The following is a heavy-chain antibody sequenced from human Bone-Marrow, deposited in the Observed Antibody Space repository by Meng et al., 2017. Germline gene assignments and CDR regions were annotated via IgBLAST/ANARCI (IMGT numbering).Heavy chain of an antibody. D-gene: IGHD5-18*01. CDR2: IYSGGST. Sequence: GESLKISCAASGFTVSSNYMSWVRQAPGKGLEWVSVIYSGGSTYYADSVKGRFTISRHNSKNTLYLQMNSLRAEDTAVYYCARDGPPPGYSYTKNWYFDLWGLGTLVTVSS. V-gene: IGHV3-53*04. CDR1: GFTVSSNY. J-gene: IGHJ2*01. CDR3: ARDGPPPGYSYTKNWYFDL.